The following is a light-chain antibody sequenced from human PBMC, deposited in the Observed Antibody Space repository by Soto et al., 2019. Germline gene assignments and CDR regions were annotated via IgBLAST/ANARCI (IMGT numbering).Light chain of an antibody. J-gene: IGKJ1*01. V-gene: IGKV4-1*01. CDR2: WAS. CDR1: QSVLYKSDSKNY. CDR3: QQYYSSPQT. Sequence: DIVMTQSPDSLAVSLGERATINCKSSQSVLYKSDSKNYLAWYQQKPGQPPKLLIYWASTREFGVPDRFSGSGSGTDFTLTISSLQAEDVAVYYCQQYYSSPQTFGQGTKVDIK.